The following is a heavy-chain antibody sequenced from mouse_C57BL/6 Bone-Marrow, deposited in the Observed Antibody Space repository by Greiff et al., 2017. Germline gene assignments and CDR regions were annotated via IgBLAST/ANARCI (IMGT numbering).Heavy chain of an antibody. CDR3: ARSLFDY. CDR1: GYTFTSYW. CDR2: IDPSDSYT. Sequence: QVQLQQPGAELVRPGTSVKLSCKASGYTFTSYWMHWVKQRPGQGLEWIGVIDPSDSYTNYNQKFKGKATLTVDTSSSTSYMQLSILTSEDSAVYSCARSLFDYWGQGTTLTVSS. V-gene: IGHV1-59*01. J-gene: IGHJ2*01.